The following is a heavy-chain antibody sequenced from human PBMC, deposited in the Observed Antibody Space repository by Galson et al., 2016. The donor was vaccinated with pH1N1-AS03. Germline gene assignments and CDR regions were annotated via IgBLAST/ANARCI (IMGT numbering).Heavy chain of an antibody. D-gene: IGHD2-2*01. CDR3: ARGFCSSLSCQWGLDY. CDR1: GASISSYY. CDR2: INTSGST. V-gene: IGHV4-4*07. Sequence: SETLSLTCTVSGASISSYYWSWIRQSAGKGLEWVGRINTSGSTNYNPSLKSRLTMSVDKSKNQFLLKLSSVTAADTAVYYCARGFCSSLSCQWGLDYWGHGILVAVSS. J-gene: IGHJ4*01.